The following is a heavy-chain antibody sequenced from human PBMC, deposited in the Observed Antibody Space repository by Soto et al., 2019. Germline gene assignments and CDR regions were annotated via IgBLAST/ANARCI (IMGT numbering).Heavy chain of an antibody. V-gene: IGHV3-23*01. CDR2: IRSGGGTS. D-gene: IGHD4-17*01. Sequence: EVQLLESGGGLVQPGGSLRLSCAASGFTFSSYTMSWVRQAPGQGLGWVSAIRSGGGTSHYADSVKGRFTISRDNSKNTLYLQMNSLRAEDTAVYYCAKGETTVTDPGGFAYWGQGTLVTVSS. J-gene: IGHJ4*02. CDR1: GFTFSSYT. CDR3: AKGETTVTDPGGFAY.